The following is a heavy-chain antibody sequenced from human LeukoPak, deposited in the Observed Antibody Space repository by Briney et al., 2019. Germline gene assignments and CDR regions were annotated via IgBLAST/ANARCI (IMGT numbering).Heavy chain of an antibody. CDR2: INTNTGNP. CDR1: GYTFTHYA. Sequence: ASVKVSCTASGYTFTHYAMNWVRQAPGQGLEWMGWINTNTGNPTYAQGFTGRFVFSLDTSVSTAYLQISSLKAEDTAVYYCVTRDGVSSGFFNLDYWGQGTLVTVSS. J-gene: IGHJ4*02. D-gene: IGHD3-22*01. CDR3: VTRDGVSSGFFNLDY. V-gene: IGHV7-4-1*02.